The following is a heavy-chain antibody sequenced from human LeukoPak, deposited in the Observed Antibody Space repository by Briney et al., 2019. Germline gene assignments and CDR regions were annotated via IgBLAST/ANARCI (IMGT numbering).Heavy chain of an antibody. CDR3: ARRYYFRYFDY. CDR1: GGSISSSSYY. D-gene: IGHD3-10*02. J-gene: IGHJ4*02. CDR2: IYYSGST. V-gene: IGHV4-39*07. Sequence: SETLSLTCTVSGGSISSSSYYWGWIRQPPGKGLEWIGSIYYSGSTYYNPSLKSRVTISVDTSKKQFSLKLSSVSAADTAVYYCARRYYFRYFDYWGQGSLVTVFS.